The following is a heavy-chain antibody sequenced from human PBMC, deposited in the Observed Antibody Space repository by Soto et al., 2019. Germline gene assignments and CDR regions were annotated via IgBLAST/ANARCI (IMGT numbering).Heavy chain of an antibody. Sequence: GGSLTRSCVVAGFTFSSYGMHWVRQAPGKGLEWVAVISYDGSKKNYADPVKGRFTISRDHSKNTLYLQVNSLRTEDTAVYYCAKSSLPRLSYYYGMDVWGQGTTVNVSS. D-gene: IGHD1-26*01. V-gene: IGHV3-30*18. CDR1: GFTFSSYG. J-gene: IGHJ6*02. CDR2: ISYDGSKK. CDR3: AKSSLPRLSYYYGMDV.